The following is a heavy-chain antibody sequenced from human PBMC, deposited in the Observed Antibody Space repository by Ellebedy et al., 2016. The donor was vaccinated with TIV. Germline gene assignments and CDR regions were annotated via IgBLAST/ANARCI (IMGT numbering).Heavy chain of an antibody. V-gene: IGHV3-53*01. Sequence: GESLKISCAASGFTVSNNYMSWVRQAPGKGLEWVSVIYSGGNTFYAESVKGRFTISRDSSQNTLYLQMDSLRAEDTAVYYCVSSPSQGYWGQGTLVTVSS. CDR3: VSSPSQGY. J-gene: IGHJ4*02. CDR2: IYSGGNT. CDR1: GFTVSNNY.